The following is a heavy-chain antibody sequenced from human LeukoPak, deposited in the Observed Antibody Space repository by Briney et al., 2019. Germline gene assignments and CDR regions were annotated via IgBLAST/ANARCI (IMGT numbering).Heavy chain of an antibody. D-gene: IGHD3-9*01. CDR1: GFTFSSYG. J-gene: IGHJ6*02. Sequence: GGSLRLSCAASGFTFSSYGMHWVRQAPGKGLEWVAVISYDGSNKYYADSVKGRFTISRDNSKNTLYLLMNSLRAEDTAVYYCAKARDYDILTGYPNAYGMDVWGQGTTVTVSS. CDR2: ISYDGSNK. CDR3: AKARDYDILTGYPNAYGMDV. V-gene: IGHV3-30*18.